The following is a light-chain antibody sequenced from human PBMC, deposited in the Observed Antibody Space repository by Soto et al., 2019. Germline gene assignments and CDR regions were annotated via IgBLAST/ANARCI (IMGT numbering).Light chain of an antibody. J-gene: IGLJ3*02. V-gene: IGLV6-57*01. CDR1: RGRIASNY. CDR2: EAN. Sequence: NFMLPQPHSVSESPGKTVIISCTRSRGRIASNYVQWYQQRPGSSPTTVIYEANQRPSGVPDRFSGSIDSSSNSASLTISGLETEDEADYYCQSYDATNQVFGGGTKLTVL. CDR3: QSYDATNQV.